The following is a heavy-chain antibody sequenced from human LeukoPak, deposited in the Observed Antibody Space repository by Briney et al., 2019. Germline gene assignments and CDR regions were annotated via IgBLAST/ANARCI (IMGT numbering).Heavy chain of an antibody. V-gene: IGHV4-34*01. CDR1: GGSSSGYY. Sequence: SETLSLTCAVYGGSSSGYYWSWIRQPPGKGLEWIGEINHSGSTNYNPSLKSRVTISVDTSKNQFPLKLSSVTAADTAVYYCARALRPPTITDYWGQGTLVTVSS. CDR3: ARALRPPTITDY. CDR2: INHSGST. D-gene: IGHD4-11*01. J-gene: IGHJ4*02.